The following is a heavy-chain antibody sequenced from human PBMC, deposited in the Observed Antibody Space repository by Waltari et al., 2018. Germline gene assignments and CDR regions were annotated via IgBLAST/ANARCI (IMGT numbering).Heavy chain of an antibody. J-gene: IGHJ4*02. V-gene: IGHV3-74*01. CDR3: AKDMDSSGESY. CDR2: INGDARST. D-gene: IGHD3-22*01. Sequence: EVQLLESGGGLVQPGGSLRLPCVASGFTFSSYWMHWVRQAPGKGLVWVSRINGDARSTSYADSVKGRFTISRDNAKNTLYLQMNSLRAEDTAVYYCAKDMDSSGESYWGQGTLVAVS. CDR1: GFTFSSYW.